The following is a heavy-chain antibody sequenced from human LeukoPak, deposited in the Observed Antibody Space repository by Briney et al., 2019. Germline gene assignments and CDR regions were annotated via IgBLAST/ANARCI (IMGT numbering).Heavy chain of an antibody. D-gene: IGHD3-22*01. CDR2: IKSKTDGGTT. Sequence: GGSLRLSCAASGFTFSNAWMNWVRQAPGKGLEWDGRIKSKTDGGTTDYAAPVKGRFTISRDDSKNTLYLQMNSLKTEDTAVYYCTTLYYDSGGYYFYWGQGTLVTVSS. V-gene: IGHV3-15*07. J-gene: IGHJ4*02. CDR1: GFTFSNAW. CDR3: TTLYYDSGGYYFY.